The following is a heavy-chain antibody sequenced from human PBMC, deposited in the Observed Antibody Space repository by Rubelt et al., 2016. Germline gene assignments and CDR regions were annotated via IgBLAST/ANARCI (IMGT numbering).Heavy chain of an antibody. Sequence: QVQLVQSGAEVKKPGASVKVSCKASGYTFTSYYMHWLRQAPGQGLEWMGIINPSGGSTSYEKKFQGRVTMTRDTSTSTVYMGLSSLRAEDTAVYYCARVYDSSDTYYFDYWGQGTLVTVSS. CDR2: INPSGGST. CDR3: ARVYDSSDTYYFDY. V-gene: IGHV1-46*01. J-gene: IGHJ4*02. D-gene: IGHD3-22*01. CDR1: GYTFTSYY.